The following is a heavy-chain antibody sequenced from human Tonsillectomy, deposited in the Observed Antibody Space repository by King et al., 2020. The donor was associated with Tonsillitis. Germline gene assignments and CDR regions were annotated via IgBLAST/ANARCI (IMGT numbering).Heavy chain of an antibody. V-gene: IGHV4-39*01. CDR2: MYYSGST. Sequence: QLQESGPGLVKPSETLSITCTVSGGSISSGTYYWGWIRQPPGKGLELIGSMYYSGSTYYIPSLKSRVIISADTSKNQFSLKLNSVTAADTAVYYCARREGYCSGGNGYNAFDIWGQGTMVTVSS. CDR3: ARREGYCSGGNGYNAFDI. J-gene: IGHJ3*02. D-gene: IGHD2-15*01. CDR1: GGSISSGTYY.